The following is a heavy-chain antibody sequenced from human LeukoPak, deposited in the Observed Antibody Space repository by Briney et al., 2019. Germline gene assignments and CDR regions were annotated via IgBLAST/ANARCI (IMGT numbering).Heavy chain of an antibody. Sequence: ASVKVSCKASGGTFSSYAISWVRQAPGQGLEWMGGIIPIFGTANYAQKFQGRVTITADESTSTAYMELRSLRSEDTAVYYCARACGGGSCRRNWFEPSGQGTLVTVSS. V-gene: IGHV1-69*13. CDR3: ARACGGGSCRRNWFEP. D-gene: IGHD2-15*01. CDR1: GGTFSSYA. J-gene: IGHJ5*02. CDR2: IIPIFGTA.